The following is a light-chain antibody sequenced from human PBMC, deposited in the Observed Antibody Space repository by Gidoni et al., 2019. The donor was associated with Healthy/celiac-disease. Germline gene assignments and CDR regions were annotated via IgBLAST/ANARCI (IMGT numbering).Light chain of an antibody. CDR3: QQYNNWPPWT. CDR1: PSVSSN. J-gene: IGKJ1*01. Sequence: EIVMPPSPATLSVSPGETATLSCRPSPSVSSNLPWYQQKPGQAPRLLIYGASTRATGIPARFSGSGSGTEFTLTISSLQSEDFAVYYCQQYNNWPPWTFGQGTKVEIK. V-gene: IGKV3-15*01. CDR2: GAS.